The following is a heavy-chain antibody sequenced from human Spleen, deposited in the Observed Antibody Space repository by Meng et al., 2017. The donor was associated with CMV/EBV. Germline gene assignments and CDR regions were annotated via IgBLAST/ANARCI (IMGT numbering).Heavy chain of an antibody. D-gene: IGHD2-2*01. CDR1: GFTFTNYW. J-gene: IGHJ4*02. Sequence: KVSCKGSGFTFTNYWIAWVRQTPGRGLEWMGFIYAGDSNMKYSPSFQGQVTISVDKSINTAYLQWSSLKASDSAMYYCARLGVSSTYFDYWGQATLVTVSS. CDR2: IYAGDSNM. CDR3: ARLGVSSTYFDY. V-gene: IGHV5-51*01.